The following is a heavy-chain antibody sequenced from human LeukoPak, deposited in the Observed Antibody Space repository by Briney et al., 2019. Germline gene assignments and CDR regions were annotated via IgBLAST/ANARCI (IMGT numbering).Heavy chain of an antibody. CDR3: GRGPLVNQRHGHDYYYMDV. Sequence: SETLSLTCTVSGGSISSSSYYWGWIRQPPGKGLEWIGSIYYSGSTYYNPSLKSRVTISVDTSKNQFSLKLSSVTAADTAVYYCGRGPLVNQRHGHDYYYMDVWGKGTTVTVSS. CDR2: IYYSGST. J-gene: IGHJ6*03. D-gene: IGHD3-16*01. V-gene: IGHV4-39*01. CDR1: GGSISSSSYY.